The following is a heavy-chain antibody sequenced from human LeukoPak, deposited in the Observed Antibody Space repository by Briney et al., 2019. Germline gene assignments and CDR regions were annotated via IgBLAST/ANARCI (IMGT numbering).Heavy chain of an antibody. Sequence: GGSLRLSCAASGFTFSSYSMKWVRQAPGKGLEWVSSISSSSSYIYYADSVKGRFTISRDNAKNSLYLQMNSLRAEDTAVYYCARSYSSSRGTFDYWGQGTLVTVSS. CDR3: ARSYSSSRGTFDY. CDR2: ISSSSSYI. V-gene: IGHV3-21*01. J-gene: IGHJ4*02. D-gene: IGHD6-6*01. CDR1: GFTFSSYS.